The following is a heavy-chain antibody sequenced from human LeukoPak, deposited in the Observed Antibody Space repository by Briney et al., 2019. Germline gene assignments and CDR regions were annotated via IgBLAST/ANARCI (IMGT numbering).Heavy chain of an antibody. D-gene: IGHD6-19*01. CDR1: GGSISSGGYY. Sequence: SETLSLTCTVSGGSISSGGYYWSWIRQHPGKGLEWIGYIYYSGSTNYNPSLKSRVTISVDTSRNQFSLKLSSVTAADTAVYYCARVDSGWNYYYYYYGMDVWGQGTTVTVSS. V-gene: IGHV4-61*08. CDR2: IYYSGST. CDR3: ARVDSGWNYYYYYYGMDV. J-gene: IGHJ6*02.